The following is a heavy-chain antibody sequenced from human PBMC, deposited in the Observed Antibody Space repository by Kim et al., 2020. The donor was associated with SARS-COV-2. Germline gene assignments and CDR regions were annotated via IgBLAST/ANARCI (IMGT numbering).Heavy chain of an antibody. CDR1: GGSISSYY. CDR3: ARHGVAGIYYYYYGMDV. CDR2: IYYSGST. D-gene: IGHD6-19*01. V-gene: IGHV4-59*08. J-gene: IGHJ6*02. Sequence: SETLSLTCTVSGGSISSYYWSWIRQPPGKGLEWIGYIYYSGSTNYNPSLKSRVTISVDTSKNQFSLKLSSVTAADTAVYYCARHGVAGIYYYYYGMDVWGQGTTVTVSS.